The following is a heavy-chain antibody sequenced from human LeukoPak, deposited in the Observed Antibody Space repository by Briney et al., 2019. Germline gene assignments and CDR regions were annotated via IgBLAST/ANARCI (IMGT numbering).Heavy chain of an antibody. CDR2: ISYDGSNK. D-gene: IGHD2-15*01. CDR3: AKSGGQ. CDR1: GLTFSSYA. J-gene: IGHJ4*02. V-gene: IGHV3-30*04. Sequence: GGSLRLSCAASGLTFSSYAMHWVRQAPGKGLEWVAVISYDGSNKYYADSVKGRFTISRDNSKSTLYLQINGLRGDDTAVYYCAKSGGQWGQGTLVTVSS.